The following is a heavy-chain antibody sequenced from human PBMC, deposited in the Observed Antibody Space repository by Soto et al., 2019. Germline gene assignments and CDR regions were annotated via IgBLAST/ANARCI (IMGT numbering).Heavy chain of an antibody. CDR2: IYPGDSDT. CDR3: ARHGYSSSWYGTLYMDV. J-gene: IGHJ6*03. D-gene: IGHD6-13*01. Sequence: PGESLKISCKGSGYSFTSYSISWVRQMPGKGLEWMGMIYPGDSDTNYSPSFQGHVTISADKSISTAYLQWSSLKASDTAMYYCARHGYSSSWYGTLYMDVRGKGTTLTVSS. V-gene: IGHV5-51*01. CDR1: GYSFTSYS.